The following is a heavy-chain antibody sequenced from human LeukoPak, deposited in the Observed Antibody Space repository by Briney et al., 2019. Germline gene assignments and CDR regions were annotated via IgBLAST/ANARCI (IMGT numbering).Heavy chain of an antibody. CDR1: GYTSTGYY. Sequence: ASVKVSCKASGYTSTGYYMHWVRQAPGQGLEWMGRINPNSGGTNYAQKFQGRVTMTRDTSISTAYMELSRLRSDDTAVYYCCIMVRGANLLDYWGQGTLVTVSS. V-gene: IGHV1-2*06. CDR3: CIMVRGANLLDY. J-gene: IGHJ4*02. D-gene: IGHD3-10*01. CDR2: INPNSGGT.